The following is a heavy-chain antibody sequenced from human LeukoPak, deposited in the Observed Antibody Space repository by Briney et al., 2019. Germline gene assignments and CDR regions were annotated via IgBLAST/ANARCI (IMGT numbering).Heavy chain of an antibody. D-gene: IGHD6-19*01. CDR3: ARDRPYTGGWRGFDY. Sequence: SVKVSCKASGGTFSRYAISWVRQAPGQGLEWMGGIIPMFGIANYAQKFQGRVTITADESTSTAYMELSSLKSEDTAVYYCARDRPYTGGWRGFDYWGQGTLVTVSS. CDR2: IIPMFGIA. J-gene: IGHJ4*02. CDR1: GGTFSRYA. V-gene: IGHV1-69*13.